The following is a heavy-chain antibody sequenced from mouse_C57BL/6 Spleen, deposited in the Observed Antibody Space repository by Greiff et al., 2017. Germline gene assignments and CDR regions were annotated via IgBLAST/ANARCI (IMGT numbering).Heavy chain of an antibody. CDR2: ISSGSSTI. D-gene: IGHD2-1*01. Sequence: EVKLQESGGGLVKPGGSLKLSCAASGFTFSDYGMHWVRQAPEKGLEWVAYISSGSSTIYYADTVKGRFTISRDNAKNTLFLQMTSLRSEDTAMYYCARNYGNYLYYAMDYWGQGTSVTVSS. CDR1: GFTFSDYG. J-gene: IGHJ4*01. CDR3: ARNYGNYLYYAMDY. V-gene: IGHV5-17*01.